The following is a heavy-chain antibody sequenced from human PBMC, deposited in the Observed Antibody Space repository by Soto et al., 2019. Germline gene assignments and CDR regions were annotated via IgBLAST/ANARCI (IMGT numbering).Heavy chain of an antibody. CDR2: IYYSGST. J-gene: IGHJ5*02. Sequence: SETLSLTCTVSGGSISSYYWSWIRQPPGKGLEWIGYIYYSGSTNYNPSLKSRVTISVDTSKNQVSLKVTSVTAADTAVYYCARRYCSGGNCSPGWFDPWGQGTLVTVS. D-gene: IGHD2-15*01. V-gene: IGHV4-59*01. CDR1: GGSISSYY. CDR3: ARRYCSGGNCSPGWFDP.